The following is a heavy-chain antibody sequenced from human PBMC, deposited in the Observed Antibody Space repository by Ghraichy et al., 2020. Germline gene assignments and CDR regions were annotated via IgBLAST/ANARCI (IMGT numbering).Heavy chain of an antibody. V-gene: IGHV1-69*04. CDR2: IIPILGIA. CDR3: ARTTRELGYCSSTSCPYYYYYYGMDV. CDR1: GGTFSSYA. J-gene: IGHJ6*02. D-gene: IGHD2-2*01. Sequence: SVKVSCKASGGTFSSYAISWVRQAPGQGLEWMGRIIPILGIANYAQKFQGRVTITADKSTSTAYMELSSLRSEDTAVYYCARTTRELGYCSSTSCPYYYYYYGMDVWGQGTTVTVSS.